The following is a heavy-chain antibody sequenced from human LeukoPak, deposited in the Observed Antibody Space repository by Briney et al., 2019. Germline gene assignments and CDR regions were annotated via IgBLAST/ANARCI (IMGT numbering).Heavy chain of an antibody. Sequence: PSETLSLTCTASGGSISSYHWSWIRQPPGKGLEWIGYIYYSGSTNYNPSLKSRVTISVDTSKNQFSLKLSSVTAADTAVYYCARERIAVAGGYHFDYWGQGTLVTVSS. J-gene: IGHJ4*02. D-gene: IGHD6-19*01. CDR3: ARERIAVAGGYHFDY. CDR1: GGSISSYH. CDR2: IYYSGST. V-gene: IGHV4-59*01.